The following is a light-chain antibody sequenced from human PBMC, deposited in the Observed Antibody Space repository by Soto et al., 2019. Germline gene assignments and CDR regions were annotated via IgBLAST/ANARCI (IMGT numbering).Light chain of an antibody. CDR2: LNSDGSH. CDR1: SGHSNYA. V-gene: IGLV4-69*01. J-gene: IGLJ2*01. Sequence: QSVLTQSPSASASLGASVKLTCTLSSGHSNYAIAWHQQQSEKGPRYLMKLNSDGSHSKGAGIPDRFSGSSSGAERYLTISSLQSEDEADYYCQTWGSGIVVFGGGTKSTVL. CDR3: QTWGSGIVV.